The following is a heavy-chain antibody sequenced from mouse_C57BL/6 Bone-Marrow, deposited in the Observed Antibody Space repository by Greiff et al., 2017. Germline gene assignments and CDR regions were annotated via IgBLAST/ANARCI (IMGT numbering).Heavy chain of an antibody. Sequence: QVQLQQPGAELVKPGASVKLSCKASGYTFTSYLMHWVKQRPGRGLEWIGWIDPNSGGTKYTEKFKSKATLTVDKPSSTAYMQLSSLTSEDSAVYSCARGRRTTDWYFDVWGTGTTVTVST. CDR3: ARGRRTTDWYFDV. CDR1: GYTFTSYL. CDR2: IDPNSGGT. V-gene: IGHV1-72*01. J-gene: IGHJ1*03.